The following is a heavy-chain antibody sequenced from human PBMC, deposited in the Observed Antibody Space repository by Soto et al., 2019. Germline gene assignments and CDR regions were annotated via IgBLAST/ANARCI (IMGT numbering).Heavy chain of an antibody. Sequence: GGSLRLSCATSGFDFGDYALTWVRQAPGRGLEWVAFIRAKPAGGTAEYAASVKGRFTLSRDGSESIAYLQMNSLKMEDTGMYYCSRIGQGSATRWLFDYWGPGT. CDR2: IRAKPAGGTA. CDR1: GFDFGDYA. D-gene: IGHD2-15*01. J-gene: IGHJ4*02. CDR3: SRIGQGSATRWLFDY. V-gene: IGHV3-49*04.